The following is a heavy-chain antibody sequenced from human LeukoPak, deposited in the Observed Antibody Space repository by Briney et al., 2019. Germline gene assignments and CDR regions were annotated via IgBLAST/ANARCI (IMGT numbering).Heavy chain of an antibody. V-gene: IGHV4-39*07. Sequence: SETLSLTCTVSGGSISSDNYYWGWIRQPPGKGLEWIGSMYYSGNTYYSPSLKSRVTISVDTSKNQFSLNLTSVTAADTAVYYRARAMSIAARLQTIFDYWGQGTLVTVSS. CDR2: MYYSGNT. D-gene: IGHD6-6*01. CDR1: GGSISSDNYY. CDR3: ARAMSIAARLQTIFDY. J-gene: IGHJ4*02.